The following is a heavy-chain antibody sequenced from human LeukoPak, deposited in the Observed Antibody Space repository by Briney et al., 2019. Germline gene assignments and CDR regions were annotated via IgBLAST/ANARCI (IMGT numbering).Heavy chain of an antibody. D-gene: IGHD3-10*01. CDR1: GFTFSSYG. Sequence: GGSLRLSCAASGFTFSSYGMHWVRQAPGKGLEWVAFIRYDGSNKYYADSVKGRFTISRDNSKNTLYLQMNSLRAEDTAVYYCAKDATMVRGVADFTDYWGQGTLVTVSS. CDR3: AKDATMVRGVADFTDY. V-gene: IGHV3-30*02. J-gene: IGHJ4*02. CDR2: IRYDGSNK.